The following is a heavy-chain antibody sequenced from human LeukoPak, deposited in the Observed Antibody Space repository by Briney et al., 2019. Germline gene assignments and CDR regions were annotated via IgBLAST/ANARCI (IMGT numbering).Heavy chain of an antibody. CDR1: GFTYSSHN. CDR2: ISYDGSNK. V-gene: IGHV3-30-3*01. D-gene: IGHD5-18*01. Sequence: GGSLRLSCAASGFTYSSHNMHWVRKAPGKGLEWVTLISYDGSNKYYADSVKGRFSISRDNSENTLYLQMNSLRGEDTAVYYCARDQGYSYGHSFDHWGQGILVTVSS. J-gene: IGHJ4*02. CDR3: ARDQGYSYGHSFDH.